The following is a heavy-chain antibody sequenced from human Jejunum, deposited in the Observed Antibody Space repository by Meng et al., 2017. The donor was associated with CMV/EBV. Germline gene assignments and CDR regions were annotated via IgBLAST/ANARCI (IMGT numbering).Heavy chain of an antibody. D-gene: IGHD3-10*01. V-gene: IGHV4-59*11. CDR1: GDSISSHY. CDR2: IHYSGST. Sequence: SGDSISSHYWSWIRQPPGEGLEWIRYIHYSGSTVYNPSLKRRVTISVDTSKNQFSLKLNSVTAADTAVYYCARDYYGSGTQRFDPWGHGTLVTVSS. CDR3: ARDYYGSGTQRFDP. J-gene: IGHJ5*02.